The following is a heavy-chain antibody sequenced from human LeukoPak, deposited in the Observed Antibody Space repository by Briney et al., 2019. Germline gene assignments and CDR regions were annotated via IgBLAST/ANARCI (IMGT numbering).Heavy chain of an antibody. J-gene: IGHJ4*02. CDR3: ARAPRRDYDFWSGPKHY. CDR2: INPSGGST. CDR1: GYTFTSYY. V-gene: IGHV1-46*03. D-gene: IGHD3-3*01. Sequence: ASVKVSCKASGYTFTSYYMHWVRQAPGQGLEGMGIINPSGGSTSYAQKFQGRVTMTRDTSTSTVYMELSSLRSEDTAVYYCARAPRRDYDFWSGPKHYWGQGTLVTVSS.